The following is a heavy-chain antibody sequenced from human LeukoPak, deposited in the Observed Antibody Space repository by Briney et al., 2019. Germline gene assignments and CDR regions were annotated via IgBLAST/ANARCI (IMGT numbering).Heavy chain of an antibody. CDR2: ISGSGGST. D-gene: IGHD1-26*01. V-gene: IGHV3-23*01. CDR1: GFTFSSYA. Sequence: GGSLRLSCAASGFTFSSYAMSWVRQAPGKGLEWVSTISGSGGSTYYADSVKGRFTISRDNAKNSLYLQMNSLGAEDTAVYYCARRKGSYYDYWGQGTLVTVSS. J-gene: IGHJ4*02. CDR3: ARRKGSYYDY.